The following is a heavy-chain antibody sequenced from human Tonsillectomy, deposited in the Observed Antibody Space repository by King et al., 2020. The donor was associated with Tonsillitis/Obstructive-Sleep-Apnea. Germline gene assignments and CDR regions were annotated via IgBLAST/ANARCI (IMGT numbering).Heavy chain of an antibody. J-gene: IGHJ6*03. CDR2: IIPMFGIA. V-gene: IGHV1-69*04. Sequence: VQLVQSGAEVKKPGSSVKVSCKASGGTFSSHPICWVRQAPGQGPEWMGRIIPMFGIANYAQKFQGRVTITADKSTSTAYMELSSLRSEDTAVYYCARGEGDIVALYYMDVWGKGTTVTVSS. D-gene: IGHD2-15*01. CDR1: GGTFSSHP. CDR3: ARGEGDIVALYYMDV.